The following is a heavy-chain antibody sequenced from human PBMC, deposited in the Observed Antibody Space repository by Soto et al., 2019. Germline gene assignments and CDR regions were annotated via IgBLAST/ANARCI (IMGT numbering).Heavy chain of an antibody. D-gene: IGHD1-26*01. V-gene: IGHV1-2*02. J-gene: IGHJ4*02. Sequence: ASVKVSCKASGYTFTGYYIHWVRQAPGQGLEWMGWINPKSGDTNYAQKFQGRVSMTRDTSITTAYMEVSRLKSDDTAVYYCARGSPRMGALPTYWGQGTLVTVSS. CDR3: ARGSPRMGALPTY. CDR1: GYTFTGYY. CDR2: INPKSGDT.